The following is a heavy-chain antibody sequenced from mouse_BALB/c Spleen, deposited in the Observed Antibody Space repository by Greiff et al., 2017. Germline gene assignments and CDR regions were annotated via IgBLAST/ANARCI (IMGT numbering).Heavy chain of an antibody. V-gene: IGHV5-17*02. J-gene: IGHJ2*01. D-gene: IGHD2-10*02. CDR1: GFTFSSFG. CDR2: ISSGSSTI. Sequence: EVQVVESGGGLVQPGGSRKLSCAASGFTFSSFGMHWVRQAPEKGLEWFAYISSGSSTIYYADTVKGRFTISRDNPKNTLFLQMTSLRSEDTAMYYCARGGYGNYFDYWGQGTTLTVSS. CDR3: ARGGYGNYFDY.